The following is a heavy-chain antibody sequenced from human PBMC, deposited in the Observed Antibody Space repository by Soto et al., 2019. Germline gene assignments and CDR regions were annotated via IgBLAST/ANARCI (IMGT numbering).Heavy chain of an antibody. CDR1: GYTFTSYG. D-gene: IGHD3-22*01. CDR3: ARNTYYYDSSGDAFDI. CDR2: ISAYNGNT. Sequence: ASVKVSCKASGYTFTSYGISWVRQAPGQGLEWMGWISAYNGNTNYAQKLQGRVTMTTDTSTSTAYMELRSLRSDDKAVYYCARNTYYYDSSGDAFDIWGQGTMVTVSS. J-gene: IGHJ3*02. V-gene: IGHV1-18*04.